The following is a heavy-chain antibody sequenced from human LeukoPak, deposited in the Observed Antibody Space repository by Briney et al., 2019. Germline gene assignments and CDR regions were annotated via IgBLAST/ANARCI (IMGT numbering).Heavy chain of an antibody. CDR1: GYTLTELS. Sequence: ASVKVSCKVSGYTLTELSMHWVRQAPGKGLEWMGGFDPEDGETIYAQKFQGRVTMTEDTSTDTAYMELSSLRSDDTAVYYCATGIKYSSGWYPPYNWFDPWGQGTLVTVSS. D-gene: IGHD6-19*01. V-gene: IGHV1-24*01. CDR2: FDPEDGET. J-gene: IGHJ5*02. CDR3: ATGIKYSSGWYPPYNWFDP.